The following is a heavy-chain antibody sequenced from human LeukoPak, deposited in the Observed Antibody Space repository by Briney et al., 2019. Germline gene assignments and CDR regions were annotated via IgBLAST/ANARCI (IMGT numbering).Heavy chain of an antibody. CDR2: IYPGDSDT. CDR3: ARLGIAAAGRVNWFDP. V-gene: IGHV5-51*01. D-gene: IGHD6-13*01. J-gene: IGHJ5*02. CDR1: GYSFTSYW. Sequence: GESLKISCKGSGYSFTSYWIGWVRQMPGKGLEWMGIIYPGDSDTRYSPSFQGQVTISADKSISTAYLQWSSLKASDTAMYYCARLGIAAAGRVNWFDPWGQGTLVTVSS.